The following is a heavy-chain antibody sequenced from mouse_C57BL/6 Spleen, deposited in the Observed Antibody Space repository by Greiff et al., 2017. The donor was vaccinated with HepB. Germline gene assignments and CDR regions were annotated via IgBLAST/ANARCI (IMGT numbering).Heavy chain of an antibody. V-gene: IGHV1-18*01. D-gene: IGHD1-1*01. Sequence: EVQLQQSGPELVKPGASVKIPCKASGYTFTDYNMDWVKQSPGKSLEWIGDINPNNGGTNYNQKFKGKATMTVDTSSSTAYMELRSLTSEDTAVYYCSRCYYDSSYDAMDYWGQGTSVTVSS. CDR1: GYTFTDYN. CDR2: INPNNGGT. J-gene: IGHJ4*01. CDR3: SRCYYDSSYDAMDY.